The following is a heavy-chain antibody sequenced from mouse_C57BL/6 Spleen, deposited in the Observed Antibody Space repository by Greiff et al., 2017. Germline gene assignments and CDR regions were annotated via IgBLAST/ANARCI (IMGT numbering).Heavy chain of an antibody. V-gene: IGHV1-64*01. J-gene: IGHJ2*01. CDR2: IHPGSGGT. Sequence: QVQLQQSGAELVKPGASVKLSCKASGYTFTSYWMHWVKQRPGQGLEWIGMIHPGSGGTNYNEKFKSKATLTADKSSSTAYMQLSSLTSADSAVCDCAEEGSSVSFDYWGQGTTLTVSS. CDR3: AEEGSSVSFDY. CDR1: GYTFTSYW. D-gene: IGHD1-1*01.